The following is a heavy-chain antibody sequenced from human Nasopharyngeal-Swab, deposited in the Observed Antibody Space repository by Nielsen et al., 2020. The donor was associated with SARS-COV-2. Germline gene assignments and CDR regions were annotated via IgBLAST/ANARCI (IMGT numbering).Heavy chain of an antibody. J-gene: IGHJ4*02. Sequence: EGSLRLSCAASGFTFSSYEMNWVRQAPGKGLEWVSYISSSGSTIYYADSVKGRFTISRDNAKNSLYLQMNSLRAEDTAVYYCARDPTVAGTEDFDYWGQGTLVTVSS. CDR1: GFTFSSYE. CDR2: ISSSGSTI. D-gene: IGHD6-19*01. CDR3: ARDPTVAGTEDFDY. V-gene: IGHV3-48*03.